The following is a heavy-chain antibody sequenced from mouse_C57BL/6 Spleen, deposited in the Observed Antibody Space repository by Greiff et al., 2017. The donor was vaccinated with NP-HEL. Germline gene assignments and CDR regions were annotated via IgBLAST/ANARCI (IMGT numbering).Heavy chain of an antibody. CDR2: ISSGSSTI. D-gene: IGHD1-1*01. CDR3: ARAYYYGSSYHYWYFDV. V-gene: IGHV5-17*01. J-gene: IGHJ1*03. CDR1: GLTFSDYG. Sequence: DVKLVESGGGLVKPGGSLKLSCAASGLTFSDYGMHWVRQAPEKGLEWVAYISSGSSTIYYADTVKGRFTISRDNAKNTLFLQMTSLRSEDTAMYYCARAYYYGSSYHYWYFDVWGTGTTVTVSS.